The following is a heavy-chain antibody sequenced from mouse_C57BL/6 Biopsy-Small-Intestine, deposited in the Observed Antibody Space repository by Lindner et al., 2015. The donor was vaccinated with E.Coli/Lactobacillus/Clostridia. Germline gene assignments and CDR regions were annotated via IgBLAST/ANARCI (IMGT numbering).Heavy chain of an antibody. D-gene: IGHD4-1*01. V-gene: IGHV5-4*01. CDR3: ARVNWDVRDYFDY. CDR1: GFTFSSYA. Sequence: VQLQESGGGLVEPGGSLKLSCAASGFTFSSYAMSWVRQTPEKRLEWVATISDGGSYTYYPDNVKGRFTISRDNAKSNLYLQMSHLKSEDTAMYYCARVNWDVRDYFDYWGQGTTLTVSS. J-gene: IGHJ2*01. CDR2: ISDGGSYT.